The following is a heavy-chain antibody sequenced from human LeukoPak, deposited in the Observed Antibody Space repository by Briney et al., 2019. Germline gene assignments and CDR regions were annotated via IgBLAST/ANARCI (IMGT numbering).Heavy chain of an antibody. Sequence: GGSLRLSCAASGFTFSSYGMSWVRQAPGKGLEWVSAISGSGGSTYYADSVKGRFTISRDNSKNTLYLQMNSLRAEDTAVYYCAKDPYSSGWYRFGYWGQGTLVTVSS. CDR1: GFTFSSYG. CDR3: AKDPYSSGWYRFGY. D-gene: IGHD6-19*01. J-gene: IGHJ4*02. V-gene: IGHV3-23*01. CDR2: ISGSGGST.